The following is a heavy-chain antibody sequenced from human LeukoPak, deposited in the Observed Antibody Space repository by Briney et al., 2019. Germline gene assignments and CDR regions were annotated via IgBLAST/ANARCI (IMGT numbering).Heavy chain of an antibody. V-gene: IGHV3-23*01. J-gene: IGHJ6*02. D-gene: IGHD3-22*01. CDR1: GFTFSSYA. CDR3: ARSSGYYYYYGMDV. CDR2: ISGSGGST. Sequence: GGSLRLSCAASGFTFSSYAMSWVRQAPGKGLEWVSVISGSGGSTYYADSVKGRFTISRDNSKNTLYLQMNSLRAEDTAVYYCARSSGYYYYYGMDVWGQGTTVTVSS.